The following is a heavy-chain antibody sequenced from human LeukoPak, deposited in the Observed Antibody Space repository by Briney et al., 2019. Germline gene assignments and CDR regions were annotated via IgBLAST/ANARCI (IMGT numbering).Heavy chain of an antibody. CDR3: ARAGAYDILAGYSGALDY. Sequence: PSETLSLTCTVSGGSISSYYWSWIRQPPGQGLEWIGYIYYSGSTNYNPSLKSRVTISVDTSKNQFSLKLSAVTAADTAVYYCARAGAYDILAGYSGALDYWGQGTLVTGSS. D-gene: IGHD3-9*01. J-gene: IGHJ4*02. CDR2: IYYSGST. V-gene: IGHV4-59*01. CDR1: GGSISSYY.